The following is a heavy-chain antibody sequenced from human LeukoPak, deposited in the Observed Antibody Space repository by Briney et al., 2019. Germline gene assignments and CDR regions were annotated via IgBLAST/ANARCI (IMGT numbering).Heavy chain of an antibody. CDR1: GFTFSNAW. V-gene: IGHV3-15*01. CDR3: TVMVGSGSYYFDY. CDR2: IKSKTDGGTT. Sequence: GGSLRLSCAASGFTFSNAWMSWVRQAPGKGLEWVGRIKSKTDGGTTDYAAPVKGRFTISRDDSKNTLYLQMNSLKTEGTAVYYCTVMVGSGSYYFDYWGQGTLVTVSS. D-gene: IGHD3-10*01. J-gene: IGHJ4*02.